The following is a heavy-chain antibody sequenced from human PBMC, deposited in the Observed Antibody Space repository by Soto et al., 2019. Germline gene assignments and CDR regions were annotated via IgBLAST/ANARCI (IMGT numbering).Heavy chain of an antibody. Sequence: PSETLSLTCTVSGGSISSYYWSWIRQPPGKGLEWIGYIYYSGSTNYNPSLKSRVTISVDTSKNQFSLKLSPVTAADTAVYYCARGGEQLVGPNWFDPWGQGTLVTVSS. CDR2: IYYSGST. D-gene: IGHD6-6*01. CDR1: GGSISSYY. CDR3: ARGGEQLVGPNWFDP. V-gene: IGHV4-59*01. J-gene: IGHJ5*02.